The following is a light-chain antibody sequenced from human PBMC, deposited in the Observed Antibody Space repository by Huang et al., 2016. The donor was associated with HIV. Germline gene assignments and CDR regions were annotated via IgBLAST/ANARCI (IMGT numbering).Light chain of an antibody. V-gene: IGKV3-20*01. CDR2: GAS. Sequence: EIVLTQSPGTLALSPGERATLSCRASQRVNNNYVAWYQQISGQPPRLLFFGASNRATAIPSRFRGSGSGTDFILTISRLEPEDFAVYHCQQYGTSPPTFGRGTRLEIK. J-gene: IGKJ2*01. CDR3: QQYGTSPPT. CDR1: QRVNNNY.